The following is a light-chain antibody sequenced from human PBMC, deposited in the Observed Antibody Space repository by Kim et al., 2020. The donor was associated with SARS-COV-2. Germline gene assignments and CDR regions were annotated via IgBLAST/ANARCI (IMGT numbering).Light chain of an antibody. CDR1: SSDVGRYDY. J-gene: IGLJ2*01. Sequence: QSALTQPASVSGSPGQSITIPCTGTSSDVGRYDYVCWYQHLPGKAPKLILYDVTRRPSGVSDRFSGSKSGNTASLTISGLQAGDEAAYYCSSFTTITTLVFGGGTQLTVL. CDR3: SSFTTITTLV. V-gene: IGLV2-14*03. CDR2: DVT.